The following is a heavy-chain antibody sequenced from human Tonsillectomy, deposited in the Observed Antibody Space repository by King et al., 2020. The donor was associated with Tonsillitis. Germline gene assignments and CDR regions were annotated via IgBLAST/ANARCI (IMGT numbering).Heavy chain of an antibody. J-gene: IGHJ4*02. CDR2: IYSSGRA. CDR1: GGSISSGNYY. CDR3: ARGVDPSTGGSLFDC. D-gene: IGHD5/OR15-5a*01. Sequence: VQLQESGPGLMKPSQTLSLTCTVSGGSISSGNYYWTWIRQPAGEGLEWIGRIYSSGRASYNPSLESRVTMSLDTSKNQFSLDMSSVTAADTAVYYCARGVDPSTGGSLFDCWGQGNLVTVSS. V-gene: IGHV4-61*02.